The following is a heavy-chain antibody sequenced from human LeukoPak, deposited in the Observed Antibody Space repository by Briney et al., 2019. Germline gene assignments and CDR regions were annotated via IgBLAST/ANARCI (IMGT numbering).Heavy chain of an antibody. D-gene: IGHD5-24*01. V-gene: IGHV3-11*06. CDR1: GFTFSDYY. CDR2: ISSSSSYT. J-gene: IGHJ5*02. Sequence: KPGGSLRLSCAASGFTFSDYYMSWIRQAPGKGLEWVSYISSSSSYTNYADSVKGRFTISRDNAKNSVYLQMNTLRDEDTAVYYCAREGVGRDGKMPLGWFDPWGQGTLVTVSS. CDR3: AREGVGRDGKMPLGWFDP.